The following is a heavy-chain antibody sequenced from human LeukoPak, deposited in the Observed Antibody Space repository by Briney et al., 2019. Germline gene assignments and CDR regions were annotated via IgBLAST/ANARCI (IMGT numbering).Heavy chain of an antibody. CDR3: ARTRGSHYFDY. J-gene: IGHJ4*02. CDR1: GFTFRSYS. CDR2: IRSSSSFR. Sequence: GGSLRLSCAASGFTFRSYSMNWVRPAPGKGLEWVSSIRSSSSFRYYADSVKGRFTISRDDATNSLYLQMNSLRAEDTAVYYCARTRGSHYFDYWGQGTLVTVSS. V-gene: IGHV3-21*06. D-gene: IGHD3-10*01.